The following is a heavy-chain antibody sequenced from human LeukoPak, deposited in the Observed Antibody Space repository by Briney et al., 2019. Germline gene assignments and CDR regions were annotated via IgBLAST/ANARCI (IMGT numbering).Heavy chain of an antibody. J-gene: IGHJ5*02. CDR1: GGSFSGYY. V-gene: IGHV4-59*01. D-gene: IGHD3-10*01. CDR3: AGGPYGSGILNWFDP. CDR2: IYYSGST. Sequence: SETLSLTCAVYGGSFSGYYWSWIRQPPGKGLEWIGYIYYSGSTNYNPSLKSRVTISVDTSKNQFSLKLSSVTAADTAVYYCAGGPYGSGILNWFDPWGQGTLVTVSS.